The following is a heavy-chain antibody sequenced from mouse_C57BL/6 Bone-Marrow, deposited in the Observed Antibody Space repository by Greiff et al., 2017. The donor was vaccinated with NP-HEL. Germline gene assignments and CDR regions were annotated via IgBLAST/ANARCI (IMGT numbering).Heavy chain of an antibody. J-gene: IGHJ2*01. CDR1: GYTFTSYW. CDR2: IYPGSGST. V-gene: IGHV1-55*01. Sequence: QVQLQQPGAELVKPGASVKMSCKASGYTFTSYWITWVKQRPGQGLEWIGDIYPGSGSTNYNEKFKSKATLTVDTSSSTAYMQRSSLTSEYSAVYYCTGSTNYFDYWGQGTTITVSS. D-gene: IGHD1-1*01. CDR3: TGSTNYFDY.